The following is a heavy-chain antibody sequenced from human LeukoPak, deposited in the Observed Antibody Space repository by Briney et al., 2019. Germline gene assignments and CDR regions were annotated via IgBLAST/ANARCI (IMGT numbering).Heavy chain of an antibody. CDR3: ARDSEQQLVGYYYYYMDV. V-gene: IGHV1-46*01. J-gene: IGHJ6*03. CDR1: GYTFTRYY. D-gene: IGHD6-13*01. Sequence: ASVKVSCKASGYTFTRYYMHWVRQDPGQGLEWMGIINPSGGSTSYAQKFKGRVTMTRDTSTSTVYMELSSLRSEDTAVYYCARDSEQQLVGYYYYYMDVWGKGTTVTVSS. CDR2: INPSGGST.